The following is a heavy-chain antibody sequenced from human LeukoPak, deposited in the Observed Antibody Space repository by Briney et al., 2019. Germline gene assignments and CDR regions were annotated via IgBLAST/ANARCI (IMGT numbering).Heavy chain of an antibody. D-gene: IGHD3-9*01. CDR3: ARDILTGYYWRGYFDY. CDR1: GGTFSSYA. Sequence: GASVKVSCKASGGTFSSYAISWVRQAPGQGLEWMGGIIPIFGTANYAQKFQGRVTITADESTSTAYMELSSLRSEDTAVYYCARDILTGYYWRGYFDYWGQGTLVTVSS. CDR2: IIPIFGTA. V-gene: IGHV1-69*13. J-gene: IGHJ4*02.